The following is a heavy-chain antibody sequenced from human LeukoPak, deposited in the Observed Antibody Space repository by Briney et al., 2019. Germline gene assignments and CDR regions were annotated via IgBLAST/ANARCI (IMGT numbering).Heavy chain of an antibody. J-gene: IGHJ4*02. CDR3: AKHYYDSSGYYY. D-gene: IGHD3-22*01. CDR2: IIGSGGST. Sequence: PGGSLRLSCAASGFTFSSYAMSWVRQAPGKGLEWVSAIIGSGGSTYYADSVKGRFTISRDNSKNTLYLQMNSLRAEDTAVYYCAKHYYDSSGYYYWGQGTLVTVSS. V-gene: IGHV3-23*01. CDR1: GFTFSSYA.